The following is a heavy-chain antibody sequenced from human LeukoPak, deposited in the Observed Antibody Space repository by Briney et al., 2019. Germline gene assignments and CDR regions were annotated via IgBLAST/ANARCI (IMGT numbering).Heavy chain of an antibody. Sequence: PSETLSLTCTVSGGSISSHYWSWIRQPPGKGLEWIGYIYYSGSTNYNPSLKSRVTISVDTSKNQSSLKLSSVTAADTAVYYCARGAGAGTYKEYYYYYMDVWGKGTTVTVSS. J-gene: IGHJ6*03. CDR2: IYYSGST. CDR3: ARGAGAGTYKEYYYYYMDV. D-gene: IGHD6-13*01. CDR1: GGSISSHY. V-gene: IGHV4-59*11.